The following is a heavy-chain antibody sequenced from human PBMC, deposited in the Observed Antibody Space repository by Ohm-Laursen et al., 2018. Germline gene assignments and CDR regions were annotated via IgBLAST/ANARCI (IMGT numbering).Heavy chain of an antibody. J-gene: IGHJ4*02. D-gene: IGHD3-22*01. CDR1: GFTFDDYA. CDR2: ISWNSGSI. Sequence: SLRLSCSASGFTFDDYAMHWVRQAPGKGLEWVSGISWNSGSIGYADSVKGRFTISRDNAKNSLYLQMNSLRAEDTALYYCAKAGHYYYDSRGFDYWGQGTLVTVSS. CDR3: AKAGHYYYDSRGFDY. V-gene: IGHV3-9*01.